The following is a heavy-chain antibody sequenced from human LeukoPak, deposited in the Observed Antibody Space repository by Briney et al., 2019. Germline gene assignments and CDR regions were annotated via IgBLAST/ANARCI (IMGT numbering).Heavy chain of an antibody. CDR3: ASPSGSLPADAFDI. CDR1: GGSISSGDYY. Sequence: SETLSLTCTVSGGSISSGDYYWSWIRQPPGKGLEWIGYIYYSGSTYYNPSLKSRVTISVDTSKNQFSLKLSSVTAADTAVYYCASPSGSLPADAFDIWGQGTMVTVSS. V-gene: IGHV4-30-4*08. J-gene: IGHJ3*02. D-gene: IGHD1-26*01. CDR2: IYYSGST.